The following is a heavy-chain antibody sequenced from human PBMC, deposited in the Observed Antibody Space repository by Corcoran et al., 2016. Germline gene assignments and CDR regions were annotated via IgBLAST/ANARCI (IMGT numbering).Heavy chain of an antibody. CDR3: ARPKPAYCGGDCYLGY. CDR2: ISYDGSNK. V-gene: IGHV3-30*03. CDR1: GFTFSSYG. J-gene: IGHJ4*02. Sequence: QVQLVESGGGVVQPGRSLRLSCAASGFTFSSYGMHWVRQAPGKALEWVAVISYDGSNKYYADSVKGRFTISRDNSKNTLYLQMNSLRAEDTVVYYCARPKPAYCGGDCYLGYWGQGTLVTVSS. D-gene: IGHD2-21*02.